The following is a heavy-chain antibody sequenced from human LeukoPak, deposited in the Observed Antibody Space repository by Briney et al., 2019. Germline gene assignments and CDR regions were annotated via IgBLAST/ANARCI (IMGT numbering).Heavy chain of an antibody. CDR1: GFTFDDYA. J-gene: IGHJ4*02. D-gene: IGHD3-10*01. CDR2: ISGDGGST. Sequence: GGSLRLSCAASGFTFDDYAMHWVRQAPGKGLEWASLISGDGGSTYYADSVKGRFTISRDNSKNSLYLQMNSLRTEDTALYYCATGNPDGEYYFDYWGQGTLVTVSS. CDR3: ATGNPDGEYYFDY. V-gene: IGHV3-43*02.